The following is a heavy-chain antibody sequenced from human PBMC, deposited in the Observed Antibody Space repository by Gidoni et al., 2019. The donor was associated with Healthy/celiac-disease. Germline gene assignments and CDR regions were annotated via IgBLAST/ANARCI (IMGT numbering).Heavy chain of an antibody. J-gene: IGHJ3*02. CDR2: IYYSGST. D-gene: IGHD2-21*02. V-gene: IGHV4-39*01. Sequence: QLQLQESGPGLVKPSETLSLTCTVSGGSISSSSYYWGWIRQPPGKGLEWVGSIYYSGSTYYNPSLKSRVTISVDTSKNQFSLKLSSVTAADTAVYYCAIMGNRARAYCGGDCPDGVYDAFDIWGQGTMVTVSS. CDR1: GGSISSSSYY. CDR3: AIMGNRARAYCGGDCPDGVYDAFDI.